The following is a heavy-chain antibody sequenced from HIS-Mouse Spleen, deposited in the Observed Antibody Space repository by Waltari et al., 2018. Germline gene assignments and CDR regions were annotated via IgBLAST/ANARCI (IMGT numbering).Heavy chain of an antibody. CDR2: SYYSGST. V-gene: IGHV4-39*07. D-gene: IGHD6-13*01. J-gene: IGHJ2*01. CDR1: GGSISSSSYY. CDR3: AREIPYSSSWYDWYFDL. Sequence: QLQLQESGPGLVKPSETLSLTCTVSGGSISSSSYYWGWLRQPPGKGLEWIGSSYYSGSTYYNPSLKSRVTIALDTSKNQFSLKLSSVTAADTAVYYCAREIPYSSSWYDWYFDLWGRGTLVTVSS.